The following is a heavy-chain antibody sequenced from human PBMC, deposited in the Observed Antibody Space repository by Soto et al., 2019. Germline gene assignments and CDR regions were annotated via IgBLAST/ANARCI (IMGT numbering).Heavy chain of an antibody. CDR2: ISGSGGST. D-gene: IGHD2-15*01. Sequence: PGGSLRLSCAASGFTFSSYAMSWVRQAPGKGLEWVSAISGSGGSTYYADSVKGRFTISRDNSKNTLYLQMNSLRAEDTAVYYFAKEPCSGGSCYWFDPWGQGTLVTVTS. CDR1: GFTFSSYA. V-gene: IGHV3-23*01. J-gene: IGHJ5*02. CDR3: AKEPCSGGSCYWFDP.